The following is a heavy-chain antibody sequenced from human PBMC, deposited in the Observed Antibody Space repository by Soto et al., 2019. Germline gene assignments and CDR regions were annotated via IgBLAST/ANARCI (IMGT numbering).Heavy chain of an antibody. V-gene: IGHV3-23*01. J-gene: IGHJ4*02. Sequence: EVQLLDSGGGLVQPGGSLRLSCAASGFTFSSYAMNWVRQAPGKVLEWVSVISGSGDSTYYADSVKGRFTISRDNSKNTLYLQMNSLRADDTAVYYCARRGPGTYFDYWGQGTLVTVSS. D-gene: IGHD6-13*01. CDR2: ISGSGDST. CDR1: GFTFSSYA. CDR3: ARRGPGTYFDY.